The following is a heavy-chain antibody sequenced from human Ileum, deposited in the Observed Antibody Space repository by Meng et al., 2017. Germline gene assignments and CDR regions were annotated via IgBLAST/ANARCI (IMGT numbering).Heavy chain of an antibody. CDR1: GFTFNTYW. Sequence: GESLKISCAASGFTFNTYWMHWVRQVPGKGLVWVSCINNDGSGTYYADSVKGRFTISRDNAKNTLYLQMNSLSAEDTAVYYCVGDLEATPFFQFDFWGRGAQVTVSS. V-gene: IGHV3-74*01. CDR2: INNDGSGT. D-gene: IGHD3-3*02. J-gene: IGHJ4*02. CDR3: VGDLEATPFFQFDF.